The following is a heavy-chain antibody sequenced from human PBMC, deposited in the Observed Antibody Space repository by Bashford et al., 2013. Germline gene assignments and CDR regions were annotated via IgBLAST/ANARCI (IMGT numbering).Heavy chain of an antibody. Sequence: ASVKVSCKASGYTFPNFDINWVRQATGQGPEWVGWMNPNSGNTGYAQKFQGRVSMTRNTATSTAYMELSSLRSEDTAVYYCARGNAFDIVGPRDKWSPSPQ. V-gene: IGHV1-8*01. CDR2: MNPNSGNT. CDR3: ARGNAFDI. CDR1: GYTFPNFD. J-gene: IGHJ3*02.